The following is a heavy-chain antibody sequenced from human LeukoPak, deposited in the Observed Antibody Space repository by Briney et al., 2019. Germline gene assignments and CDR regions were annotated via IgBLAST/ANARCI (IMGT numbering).Heavy chain of an antibody. Sequence: SETLSLTCTVSGGSISSSSYYWGWIRQPPGKGLERIGSIYYSGSTYYNPSLKSRVTISVDTSKNQFSLKLSSVTAADTAVYYCAREGDIVLMVYAIRDPNFDYWGQGTLVTVSS. CDR1: GGSISSSSYY. D-gene: IGHD2-8*01. CDR3: AREGDIVLMVYAIRDPNFDY. J-gene: IGHJ4*02. V-gene: IGHV4-39*07. CDR2: IYYSGST.